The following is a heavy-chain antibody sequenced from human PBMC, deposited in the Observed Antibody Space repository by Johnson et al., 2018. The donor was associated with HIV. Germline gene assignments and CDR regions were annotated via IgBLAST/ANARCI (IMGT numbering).Heavy chain of an antibody. CDR1: GFTFTNAW. V-gene: IGHV3-15*01. D-gene: IGHD2-15*01. CDR2: IYSKTDGGTT. J-gene: IGHJ3*01. CDR3: TTDLPYCSGHDCYNAFDL. Sequence: VQLVESGGGLVKPGGSLRLSCAASGFTFTNAWMTWVRQAPGKGLEWVGRIYSKTDGGTTEYAAPVKGRFTIPNDDSKNTLYLQMNSLKSEDTAVYYCTTDLPYCSGHDCYNAFDLWGQGTTVIVSS.